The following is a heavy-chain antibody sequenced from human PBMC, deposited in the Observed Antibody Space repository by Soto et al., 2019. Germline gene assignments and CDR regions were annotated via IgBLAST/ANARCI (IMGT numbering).Heavy chain of an antibody. CDR3: ARFIWSGHLTSDL. CDR1: GFTFSSNS. Sequence: EVQVVESGGGLVQPGGSLRLSCAASGFTFSSNSMNWVRQAPGKGLEWISYISSSSSTIYADSVKGRFTISRDNAKNSLYLQMNSLRDEDTAVYYCARFIWSGHLTSDLWGQGTLVTLSS. J-gene: IGHJ5*02. D-gene: IGHD3-3*01. CDR2: ISSSSSTI. V-gene: IGHV3-48*02.